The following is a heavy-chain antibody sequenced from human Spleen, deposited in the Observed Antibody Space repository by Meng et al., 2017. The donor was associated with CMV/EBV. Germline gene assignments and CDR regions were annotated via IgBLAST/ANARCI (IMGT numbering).Heavy chain of an antibody. V-gene: IGHV4-59*01. CDR1: GVSISIYY. CDR3: AREKRLRVEAGLGWNYYGMDV. CDR2: IYSSGST. D-gene: IGHD2-15*01. J-gene: IGHJ6*02. Sequence: SETLSLTCTVSGVSISIYYWTWIRKSPGKGLEWIGYIYSSGSTNYNPSLRSRVTISIDTSKNQFSLKLSSVTAADTAVYYCAREKRLRVEAGLGWNYYGMDVWGQGTTVTVSS.